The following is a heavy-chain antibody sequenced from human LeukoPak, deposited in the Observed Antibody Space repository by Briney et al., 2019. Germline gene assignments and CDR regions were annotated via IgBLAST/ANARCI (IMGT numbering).Heavy chain of an antibody. CDR2: IYYSEST. V-gene: IGHV4-59*01. Sequence: SETLSLTCTVSGGSISSYYWSWIRQPPGKGLEWIGYIYYSESTNYNPSLKSRVTISVDTSKDQFSLKLSSVTAADTAVYYCARGNSDGYADYWGQGTLVTASS. D-gene: IGHD5-24*01. CDR3: ARGNSDGYADY. CDR1: GGSISSYY. J-gene: IGHJ4*02.